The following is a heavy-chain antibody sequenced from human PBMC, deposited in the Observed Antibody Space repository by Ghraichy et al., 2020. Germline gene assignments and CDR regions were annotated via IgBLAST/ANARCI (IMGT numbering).Heavy chain of an antibody. D-gene: IGHD5-18*01. CDR1: GFTFSSYW. V-gene: IGHV3-74*01. CDR2: INSDGSST. J-gene: IGHJ6*02. CDR3: ARELYSYGYYYGMDV. Sequence: GGSLRLSCAASGFTFSSYWMHWVRQAPGKGLVWVSHINSDGSSTSYAVSVKGRFTISRDNAKNTLYLQMNSLRAEDTAVYYCARELYSYGYYYGMDVWGQGTTVTVSS.